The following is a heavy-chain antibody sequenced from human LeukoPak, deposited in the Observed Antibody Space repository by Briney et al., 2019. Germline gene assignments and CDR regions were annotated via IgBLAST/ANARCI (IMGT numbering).Heavy chain of an antibody. V-gene: IGHV3-7*01. D-gene: IGHD5-24*01. CDR1: GLAFSNFW. Sequence: GGSLRLSCATSGLAFSNFWMYWVRQAPGKGLDWVASIKPDGSEDFYADSVKGRFNISRDNAKNSLFLQMTNLKAEDTAVYYCAVDRRFKIFDYWGQGTLVTVSS. CDR2: IKPDGSED. CDR3: AVDRRFKIFDY. J-gene: IGHJ4*02.